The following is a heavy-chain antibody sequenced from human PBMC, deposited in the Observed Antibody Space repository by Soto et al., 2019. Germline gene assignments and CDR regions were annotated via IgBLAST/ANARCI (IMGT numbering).Heavy chain of an antibody. CDR1: GFPFDDYA. J-gene: IGHJ4*02. CDR3: AKGRRAGYNYYFGS. CDR2: IIWDGGAT. V-gene: IGHV3-43D*04. Sequence: PGRSLRLSCAASGFPFDDYAMHWLRQAPGKGLEWVSLIIWDGGATDYADSVKGRFTISRDNSKKSLYLQMNSLRAEDTALYYCAKGRRAGYNYYFGSWAQATLVPVSS. D-gene: IGHD2-2*02.